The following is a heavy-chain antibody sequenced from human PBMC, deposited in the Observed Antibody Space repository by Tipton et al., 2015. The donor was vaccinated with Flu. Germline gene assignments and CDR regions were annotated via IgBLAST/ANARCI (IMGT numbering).Heavy chain of an antibody. CDR3: ARVRSYYDSSGYYYAFDY. V-gene: IGHV4-61*02. D-gene: IGHD3-22*01. J-gene: IGHJ4*02. CDR2: IYTSGST. Sequence: TLSLTCTVSGGSISSGSYYWSWIRQPAGKGLEWIGRIYTSGSTNYNPSLKSRVTISVDTSKNQLSLKLSSVTAADTAVYYCARVRSYYDSSGYYYAFDYWCQGTMVTVSS. CDR1: GGSISSGSYY.